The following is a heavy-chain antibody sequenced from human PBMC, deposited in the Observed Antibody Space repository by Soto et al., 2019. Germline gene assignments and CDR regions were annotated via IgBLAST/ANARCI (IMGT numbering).Heavy chain of an antibody. CDR3: ARGPSSLTRFDY. V-gene: IGHV3-30*03. J-gene: IGHJ4*02. CDR2: ISYDGSNK. CDR1: GFTFSHYG. Sequence: HPGGALRLSCAASGFTFSHYGIHWVRQAPGKGLEWVAVISYDGSNKYYADSVKGRFTISRDNSKNTLYVQMNSLRGEDTAVYYCARGPSSLTRFDYWGQGTLVTVSS. D-gene: IGHD2-2*01.